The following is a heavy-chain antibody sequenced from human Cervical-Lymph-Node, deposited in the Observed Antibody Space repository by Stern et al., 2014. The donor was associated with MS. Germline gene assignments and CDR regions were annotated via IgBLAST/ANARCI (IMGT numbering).Heavy chain of an antibody. CDR2: IYPDDSDI. J-gene: IGHJ6*02. Sequence: EVQLVESGAEVKKPGESLKISCKGSGYTFTNNWIAWVRQMPGNGLEWMGIIYPDDSDIRYSPSLQGQVTLSADKSISSPYLQSRSRKAADSAVYYCARHPPRRKWDDPNYGMDVWGQGTTVTVSS. CDR3: ARHPPRRKWDDPNYGMDV. V-gene: IGHV5-51*01. D-gene: IGHD1-1*01. CDR1: GYTFTNNW.